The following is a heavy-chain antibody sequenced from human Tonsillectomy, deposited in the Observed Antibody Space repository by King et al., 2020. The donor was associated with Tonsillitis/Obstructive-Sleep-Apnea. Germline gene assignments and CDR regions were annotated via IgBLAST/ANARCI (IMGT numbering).Heavy chain of an antibody. CDR1: GFTFSSYA. D-gene: IGHD2-15*01. CDR3: AKETRYCSGVKCFDFDY. V-gene: IGHV3-23*04. Sequence: VQLVESGGGWVQPGGSPRLSCAASGFTFSSYAMSWVRQAPGKGLEWVSAIGGGGGGIYYADSVKGRFTISRDNSKDTLYLQMNSLRAEDTAVYYCAKETRYCSGVKCFDFDYWGQGTLVTISP. J-gene: IGHJ4*02. CDR2: IGGGGGGI.